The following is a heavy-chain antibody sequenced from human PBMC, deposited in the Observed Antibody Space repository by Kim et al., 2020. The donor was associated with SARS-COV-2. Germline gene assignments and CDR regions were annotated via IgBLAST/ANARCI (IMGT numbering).Heavy chain of an antibody. V-gene: IGHV1-18*04. D-gene: IGHD2-15*01. CDR2: INAYNGNT. CDR1: GYTFGTYG. CDR3: AREGGNIVVFDP. J-gene: IGHJ5*02. Sequence: ASVKVSCKASGYTFGTYGITWIRQAPGQGLEWVGYINAYNGNTNYLQKLQGRVTVTADTSTSTAYLEWRKLRSDDTAVYYCAREGGNIVVFDPWGQGTLVTVSA.